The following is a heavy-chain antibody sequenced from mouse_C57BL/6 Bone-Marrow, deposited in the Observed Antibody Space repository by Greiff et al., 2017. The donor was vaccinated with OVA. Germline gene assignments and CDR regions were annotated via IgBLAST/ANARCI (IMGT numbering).Heavy chain of an antibody. V-gene: IGHV1-26*01. CDR1: GYTFTDYY. J-gene: IGHJ2*01. CDR3: ARSLYYGNYEVYFDY. CDR2: INPNNGGT. Sequence: EVQLQQSGPELVKPGASVKISCKASGYTFTDYYMNWVKQSHGKSLEWIGDINPNNGGTSYNQKFKGKATLTVDKSSSTAYMELRSLTSEDSAVYYCARSLYYGNYEVYFDYWGQGTTLTVSS. D-gene: IGHD2-1*01.